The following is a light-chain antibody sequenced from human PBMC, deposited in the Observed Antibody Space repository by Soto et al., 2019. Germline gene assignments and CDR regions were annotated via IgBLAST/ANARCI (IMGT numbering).Light chain of an antibody. CDR1: QNIRNW. Sequence: EIQMTQSPSPLSASVGDRVTITCRASQNIRNWLAWYQQKPGKAPNPLIYDASSLKSGVPARFSGSGSGTECTLTISSLQPDDVATYYCLQDYNYPRTFGQGTKVDIK. J-gene: IGKJ1*01. CDR3: LQDYNYPRT. V-gene: IGKV1-5*01. CDR2: DAS.